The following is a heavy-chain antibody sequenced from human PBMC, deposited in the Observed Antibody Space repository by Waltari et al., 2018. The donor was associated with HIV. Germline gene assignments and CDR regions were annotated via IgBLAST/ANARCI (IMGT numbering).Heavy chain of an antibody. CDR1: GASMRSSSYF. D-gene: IGHD1-26*01. V-gene: IGHV4-39*07. CDR3: ARDWDVTTACMDV. CDR2: MFYTGSS. Sequence: QVKLQESGPGLVKPSEPLSLTCVVSGASMRSSSYFWGWIRQAPGKGLEWIGSMFYTGSSYYNPSLKSRVNISIDTLNNQFSLKMTSVTAADTAVYYCARDWDVTTACMDVWGQGTTVTVSS. J-gene: IGHJ6*02.